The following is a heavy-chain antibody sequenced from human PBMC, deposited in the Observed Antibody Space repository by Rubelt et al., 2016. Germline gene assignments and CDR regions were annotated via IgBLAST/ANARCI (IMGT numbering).Heavy chain of an antibody. V-gene: IGHV1-69*01. Sequence: QVQLVQSGAEVKKPGSSVKVSCKASGGTFSSYAISWVRQAPGQGLEWMGGIIPVFGTANYAQKFQGRITMAANESTSTAYMVLVSLRSEDTAVYYCATTIAIRPYYFDYWGQGTLVTVSS. J-gene: IGHJ4*02. CDR2: IIPVFGTA. CDR3: ATTIAIRPYYFDY. D-gene: IGHD6-6*01. CDR1: GGTFSSYA.